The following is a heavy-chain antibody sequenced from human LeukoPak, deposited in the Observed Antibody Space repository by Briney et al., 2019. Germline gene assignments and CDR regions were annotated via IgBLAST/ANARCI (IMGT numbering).Heavy chain of an antibody. V-gene: IGHV1-18*01. CDR3: ARGDPTVTTKQNFDY. J-gene: IGHJ4*02. CDR2: ISGYNGDK. Sequence: ASVKVSCKASGYTFTAYGFSWVRQAPGQGLEWMGWISGYNGDKNYAQRLQGRVTMTTDTSTSTGYMELRSLRSDDTAVYYCARGDPTVTTKQNFDYWGQGTLVTVSS. CDR1: GYTFTAYG. D-gene: IGHD4-17*01.